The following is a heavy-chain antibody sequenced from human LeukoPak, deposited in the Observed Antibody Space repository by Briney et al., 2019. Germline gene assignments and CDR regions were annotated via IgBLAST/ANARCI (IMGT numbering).Heavy chain of an antibody. J-gene: IGHJ6*03. Sequence: SETLSLTCAVYGGSFSGYYWSWIRQPPGKGLEWIGEINHSGSTNYNPSLKSRVTISVDTSKSQFSLKPSSVTAADTAVYYCARIAAVTTGNYYYYYMDVWGKGTTVTVSS. CDR1: GGSFSGYY. CDR2: INHSGST. V-gene: IGHV4-34*01. CDR3: ARIAAVTTGNYYYYYMDV. D-gene: IGHD4-17*01.